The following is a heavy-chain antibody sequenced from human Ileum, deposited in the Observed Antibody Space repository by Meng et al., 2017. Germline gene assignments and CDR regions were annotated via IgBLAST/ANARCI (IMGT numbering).Heavy chain of an antibody. CDR1: GYTFTSYG. J-gene: IGHJ4*02. Sequence: QVHRVHAGAEVTKPGASVKLSCKPSGYTFTSYGVRWVRQAPGQGLEWMGWISVYNGHTNYAQKLQGRVTMTTDTSTKTAYMELRSLRSDDTAVYYCARDLFMGRQSAAGSYFDYWGQGTLVTVSS. D-gene: IGHD6-13*01. CDR3: ARDLFMGRQSAAGSYFDY. V-gene: IGHV1-18*01. CDR2: ISVYNGHT.